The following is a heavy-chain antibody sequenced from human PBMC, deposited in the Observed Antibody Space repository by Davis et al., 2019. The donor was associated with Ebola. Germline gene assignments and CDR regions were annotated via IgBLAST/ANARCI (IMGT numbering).Heavy chain of an antibody. CDR3: ARHESLNMAVAGIDY. V-gene: IGHV4-39*01. Sequence: PSETLSLTCTASGGSISSSSYYWGWIRQPPGKGLEWIGSIYYSGSTYYNPSLKSRVTISVDTSKNQFSLKLSSVTAADTAVYYCARHESLNMAVAGIDYWGQGTLVTVSS. D-gene: IGHD6-19*01. CDR1: GGSISSSSYY. CDR2: IYYSGST. J-gene: IGHJ4*02.